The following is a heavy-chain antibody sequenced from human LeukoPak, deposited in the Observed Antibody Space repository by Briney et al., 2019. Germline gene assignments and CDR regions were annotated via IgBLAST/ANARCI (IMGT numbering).Heavy chain of an antibody. J-gene: IGHJ3*02. CDR2: ISDSRDT. CDR1: ADSIGGHY. Sequence: SETLSLTCTVSADSIGGHYLSWVRQPPGKGLEWIGYISDSRDTNSSPYLKSRVTISVDTSKSQVSLNLSSMTAADTAVYYCTSCPTSKHGYNSRYAFDIWGQGTVVTVSS. D-gene: IGHD5-24*01. V-gene: IGHV4-59*11. CDR3: TSCPTSKHGYNSRYAFDI.